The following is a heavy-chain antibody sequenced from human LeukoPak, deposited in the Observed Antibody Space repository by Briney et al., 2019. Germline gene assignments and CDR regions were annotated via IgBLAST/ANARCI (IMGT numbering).Heavy chain of an antibody. CDR3: ARDTKGGYFDL. V-gene: IGHV3-7*01. J-gene: IGHJ4*02. CDR1: GFTFNTYW. Sequence: PGESLRLSCAASGFTFNTYWMSWVRQAPGKGLEWLANIKEDGTRDYYVESVKGRFTISKDNAKTSLYLQLSSLRAEDTAVYYCARDTKGGYFDLWGQGTLVTVSS. CDR2: IKEDGTRD.